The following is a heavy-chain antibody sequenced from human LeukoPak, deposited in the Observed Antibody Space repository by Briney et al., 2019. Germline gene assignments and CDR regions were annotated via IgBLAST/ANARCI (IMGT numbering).Heavy chain of an antibody. D-gene: IGHD3-3*01. CDR2: IYSGGST. J-gene: IGHJ4*02. V-gene: IGHV3-53*01. Sequence: PGGSLRLSCAASGFTVSSNYMSWVRPAPGEGLEWVSVIYSGGSTYYADSVKGRFTISRDNSKNTLYLQMNSLRAEDTAVYYCASGFTIFGVVAHFDYWGQGTLVTVSS. CDR1: GFTVSSNY. CDR3: ASGFTIFGVVAHFDY.